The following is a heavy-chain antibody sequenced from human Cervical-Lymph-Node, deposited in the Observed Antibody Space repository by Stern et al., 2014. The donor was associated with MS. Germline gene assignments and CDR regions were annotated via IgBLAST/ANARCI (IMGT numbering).Heavy chain of an antibody. CDR2: ISYDGSNK. CDR3: AKAKAPIVVVPAAPGDY. V-gene: IGHV3-30*18. Sequence: VQLVESGGGVVQPGRSLRLSCAASGFTFSSYGMHWVRQAPGKGLEWVAVISYDGSNKYYADSVKGRFTISRDNSKHTLYLQMNSLRAEDTAVYYCAKAKAPIVVVPAAPGDYWGQGTLVTVSS. CDR1: GFTFSSYG. D-gene: IGHD2-2*01. J-gene: IGHJ4*02.